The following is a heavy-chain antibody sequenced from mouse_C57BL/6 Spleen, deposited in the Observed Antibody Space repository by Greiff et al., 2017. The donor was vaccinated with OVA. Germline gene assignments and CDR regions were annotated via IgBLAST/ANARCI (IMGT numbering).Heavy chain of an antibody. Sequence: LQESGPELVKPGASVKISCKASGYAFSSSWMNWVKQRPGKGLEWIGRIYPGDGDTNYNGKFKGKATLTADKSSSTAYMQLSSLTSEDSAVYVCAREYYGGSYWYLDVWGTGTTVTVSS. V-gene: IGHV1-82*01. D-gene: IGHD1-1*01. J-gene: IGHJ1*03. CDR2: IYPGDGDT. CDR1: GYAFSSSW. CDR3: AREYYGGSYWYLDV.